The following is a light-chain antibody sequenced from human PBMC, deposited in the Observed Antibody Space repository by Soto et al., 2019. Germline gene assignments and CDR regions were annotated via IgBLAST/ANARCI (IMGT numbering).Light chain of an antibody. J-gene: IGLJ3*02. V-gene: IGLV2-14*01. CDR2: DVV. Sequence: QSALTQPASVSGSPGQSITISCTGASSDVGGYNYVSWYQQHPGKAPKLIIYDVVSRPSGVSTRFSGSKSGNTASLTISGLQAEDEADYYCISYTTSSTWVFGGGTKLTVL. CDR1: SSDVGGYNY. CDR3: ISYTTSSTWV.